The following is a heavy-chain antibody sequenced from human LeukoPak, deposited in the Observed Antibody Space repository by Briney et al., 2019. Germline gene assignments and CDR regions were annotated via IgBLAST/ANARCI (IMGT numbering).Heavy chain of an antibody. Sequence: SETLSLTCTVSGVSISSYYWSWIRQPAGKGLEWIGRIYISGSTNYNPSLKSRVTMSVDTSKSQFSLKLTSVTAADTAVYYCARETSTVTYRIFDYWGQGTLVTVSS. CDR2: IYISGST. CDR3: ARETSTVTYRIFDY. V-gene: IGHV4-4*07. CDR1: GVSISSYY. D-gene: IGHD4-17*01. J-gene: IGHJ4*02.